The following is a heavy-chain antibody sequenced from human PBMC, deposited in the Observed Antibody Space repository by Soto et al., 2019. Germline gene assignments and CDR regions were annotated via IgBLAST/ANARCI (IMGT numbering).Heavy chain of an antibody. CDR3: ARDLPLYTGVFDM. Sequence: PGGSLRLSCAASGFTFSSYAMHWVRQAPGKGLEWVSSISSSSNHVYYADSVKGRFTISRDNAKSSLFLQMNSLRTEGTAVYYCARDLPLYTGVFDMWGQGTMVTVSS. D-gene: IGHD2-2*02. CDR2: ISSSSNHV. CDR1: GFTFSSYA. J-gene: IGHJ3*02. V-gene: IGHV3-21*01.